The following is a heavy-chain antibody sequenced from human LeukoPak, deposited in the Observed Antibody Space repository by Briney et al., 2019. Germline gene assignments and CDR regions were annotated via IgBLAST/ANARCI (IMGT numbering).Heavy chain of an antibody. V-gene: IGHV4-61*02. CDR2: IYTSGST. Sequence: PSETLSLTCTVSGGSISSGNYYWSWIRQPAGKGLEWIGRIYTSGSTNYNPSLKSRVTISVDTSKSQFSLKLSSVTAADTAVYYCAREEGATYHFGHWGQGTLVTVSS. D-gene: IGHD1-26*01. J-gene: IGHJ4*02. CDR1: GGSISSGNYY. CDR3: AREEGATYHFGH.